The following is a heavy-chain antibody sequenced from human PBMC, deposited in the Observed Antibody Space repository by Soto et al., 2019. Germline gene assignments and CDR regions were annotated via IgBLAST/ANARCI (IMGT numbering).Heavy chain of an antibody. CDR3: ARFLDGITMLTVTAFDI. J-gene: IGHJ3*02. D-gene: IGHD3-10*01. CDR1: GGSFSGYY. V-gene: IGHV4-34*01. Sequence: PSETLSLTCAVYGGSFSGYYWSWIRQPPGKGLEWIGEINHSGSTNYNPSLKSRVTISVDTSKNQFSLKLSSVTAADTAVYYCARFLDGITMLTVTAFDIWGQGTMVTVSS. CDR2: INHSGST.